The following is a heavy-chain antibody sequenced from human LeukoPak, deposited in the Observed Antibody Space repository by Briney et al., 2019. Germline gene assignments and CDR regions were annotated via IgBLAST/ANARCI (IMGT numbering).Heavy chain of an antibody. J-gene: IGHJ4*02. D-gene: IGHD3-10*01. CDR2: ITGSGGTT. CDR3: AKGRYGSGKGDYFDY. CDR1: GLTFSSHA. V-gene: IGHV3-23*01. Sequence: PGGSLRLSCVASGLTFSSHAMTWVRQTPEKGLEWVSGITGSGGTTYHADSVKGRFTISRDNSKNTLYLQMNNLRAEDTAVYYCAKGRYGSGKGDYFDYWGQGTLVTVSS.